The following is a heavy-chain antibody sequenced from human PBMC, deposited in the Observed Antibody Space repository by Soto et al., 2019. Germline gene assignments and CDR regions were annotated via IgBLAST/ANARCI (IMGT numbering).Heavy chain of an antibody. CDR2: IIARFGTT. Sequence: QVLLVQSGAEVKKPGSSVKVSCKASGGTFSDYTFTWVRQAPGQGHEWMGGIIARFGTTNFAQNFQGRVTITADGSTSAAYRELSSLRLEDTAVYYCASAYTTGRYGIHYWGQGTLVSVSS. CDR3: ASAYTTGRYGIHY. D-gene: IGHD6-19*01. V-gene: IGHV1-69*01. J-gene: IGHJ4*02. CDR1: GGTFSDYT.